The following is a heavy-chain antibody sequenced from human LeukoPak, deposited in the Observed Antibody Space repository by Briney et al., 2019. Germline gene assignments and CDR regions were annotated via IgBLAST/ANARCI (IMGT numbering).Heavy chain of an antibody. CDR1: GFAFSDYY. Sequence: GGSLRLSCAASGFAFSDYYMNWIRQAPGKGLEWISYISSSASIISYADSAKGRSTISRDNARNSLYLQMNSLRVEDTAVYYCARAPYSSSWYYFDFWGQGTLVTVSS. CDR2: ISSSASII. J-gene: IGHJ4*02. V-gene: IGHV3-11*01. CDR3: ARAPYSSSWYYFDF. D-gene: IGHD6-13*01.